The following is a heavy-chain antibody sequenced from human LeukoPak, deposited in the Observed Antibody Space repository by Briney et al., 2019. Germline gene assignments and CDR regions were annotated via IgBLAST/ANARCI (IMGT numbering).Heavy chain of an antibody. CDR3: AKASTYSTSSSSYFDY. V-gene: IGHV3-9*01. CDR2: NSWNSGSI. J-gene: IGHJ4*02. D-gene: IGHD6-6*01. CDR1: GFTFDDYA. Sequence: GRCLRLSCAASGFTFDDYAMHWVRQAPGKGLDGVSGNSWNSGSIGYAESVKGRFTISRDNAKNSLYLQINSLRAEDTALYYCAKASTYSTSSSSYFDYWGQGTLVTVSS.